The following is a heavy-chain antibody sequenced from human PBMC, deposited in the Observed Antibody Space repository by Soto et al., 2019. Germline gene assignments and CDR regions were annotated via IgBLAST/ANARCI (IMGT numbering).Heavy chain of an antibody. J-gene: IGHJ4*02. CDR3: AKSAAGGYSYGIDY. D-gene: IGHD5-18*01. CDR1: GFTFSSYA. V-gene: IGHV3-23*01. Sequence: GSLSLSCAASGFTFSSYAMSWVRQAPGKGLEWVSAISGSGGSTYYADSVKGRFTISRDNSKNTLYLQMNSLRAEDTAVYYCAKSAAGGYSYGIDYWGQGTLVTVSS. CDR2: ISGSGGST.